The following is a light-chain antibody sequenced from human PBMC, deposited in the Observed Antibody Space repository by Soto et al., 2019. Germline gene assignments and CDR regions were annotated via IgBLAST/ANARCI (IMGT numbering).Light chain of an antibody. CDR2: AAS. J-gene: IGKJ3*01. V-gene: IGKV1-39*01. CDR3: QQSHSTPFT. CDR1: QDIKNY. Sequence: DIQVTQSPSSLSASVGDRVTITCRASQDIKNYLNWYQQKPGKAPKLLIYAASSLQSGVPSGFSGSGSGTDFTLTISSLQPEDFATYYCQQSHSTPFTFGPGTKVDI.